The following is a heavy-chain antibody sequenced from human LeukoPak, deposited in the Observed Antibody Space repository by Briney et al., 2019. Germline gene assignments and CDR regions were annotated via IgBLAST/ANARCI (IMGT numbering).Heavy chain of an antibody. Sequence: GGSLRLSCAASGFTVSSNYMSWVRQAPGKGLVWVSVIYSAGSSSYADSVKGRFTISRDNSKNTLYLQMNRLRAEDTAIYYCARGPDYANGWNYFDSWGQGTLVTVSS. CDR2: IYSAGSS. CDR3: ARGPDYANGWNYFDS. V-gene: IGHV3-53*01. CDR1: GFTVSSNY. J-gene: IGHJ4*02. D-gene: IGHD4-17*01.